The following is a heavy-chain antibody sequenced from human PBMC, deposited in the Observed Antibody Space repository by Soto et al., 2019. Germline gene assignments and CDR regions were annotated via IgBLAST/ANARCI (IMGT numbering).Heavy chain of an antibody. D-gene: IGHD6-13*01. V-gene: IGHV1-69*13. CDR2: IIPIFGTA. CDR3: ARDPRGRAAAGVDY. CDR1: GGTFSSYA. J-gene: IGHJ4*02. Sequence: RASVKVSCKASGGTFSSYAISWVRQAPGQGLEWMGGIIPIFGTANYAQKFQGRVTITADESTSTAYMELSSLRSEDTAVYYCARDPRGRAAAGVDYWGQGTLVTVSS.